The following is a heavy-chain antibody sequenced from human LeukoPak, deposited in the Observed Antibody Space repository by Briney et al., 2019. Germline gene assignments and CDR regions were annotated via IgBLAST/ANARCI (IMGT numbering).Heavy chain of an antibody. Sequence: GGSLRLSCAASGFTFSSYSMNWVRQAPGKGLEWVSSISSSSSYIYYADSVKGRSTISRDNAKNSLYLQMNSLRAEDTAVYYCARDYGDYAGFDYWGQGTLVTVSS. J-gene: IGHJ4*02. CDR2: ISSSSSYI. D-gene: IGHD4-17*01. CDR1: GFTFSSYS. CDR3: ARDYGDYAGFDY. V-gene: IGHV3-21*01.